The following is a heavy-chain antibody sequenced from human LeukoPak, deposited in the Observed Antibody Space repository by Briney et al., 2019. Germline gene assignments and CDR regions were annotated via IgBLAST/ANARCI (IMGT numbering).Heavy chain of an antibody. Sequence: GGSLRLSCAASGFTFSSYEMNWVRQAPGEGLEWVSYISSSGSTIYYADSVKGRFTISRGNAKNSPYLQMNSLRAEDTAVYYCAELGITMIGGVWGKGTTVTISS. CDR3: AELGITMIGGV. J-gene: IGHJ6*04. D-gene: IGHD3-10*02. CDR2: ISSSGSTI. CDR1: GFTFSSYE. V-gene: IGHV3-48*03.